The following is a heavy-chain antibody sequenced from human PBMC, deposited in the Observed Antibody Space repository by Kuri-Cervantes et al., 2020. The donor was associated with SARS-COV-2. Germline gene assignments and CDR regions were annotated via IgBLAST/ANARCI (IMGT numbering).Heavy chain of an antibody. D-gene: IGHD5-18*01. Sequence: LRLSCAVSGGSISSGGYSWSWIRQPPGKGLEWSGYIYHSGSTYYNPSLKSRVTIPVDTSKNQFSLKLSSVTAADTAVYYCARLGYSYAYARDYWGQGTLVTVSS. CDR2: IYHSGST. V-gene: IGHV4-30-2*01. CDR1: GGSISSGGYS. CDR3: ARLGYSYAYARDY. J-gene: IGHJ4*02.